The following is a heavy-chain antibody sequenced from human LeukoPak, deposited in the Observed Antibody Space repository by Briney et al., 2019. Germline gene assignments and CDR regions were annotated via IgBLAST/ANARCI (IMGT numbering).Heavy chain of an antibody. CDR1: GCTFTSYD. J-gene: IGHJ4*02. CDR3: ARGSRYDYVWGSYRTPTFDY. D-gene: IGHD3-16*02. CDR2: MNPNSGNT. V-gene: IGHV1-8*01. Sequence: ASVKVSCKASGCTFTSYDINWVRQATGQGLEWMGWMNPNSGNTGYAQKFQGRVTMTRNTSISTAYMELSSLRSEDTAVYYCARGSRYDYVWGSYRTPTFDYWGQGTLVTVSS.